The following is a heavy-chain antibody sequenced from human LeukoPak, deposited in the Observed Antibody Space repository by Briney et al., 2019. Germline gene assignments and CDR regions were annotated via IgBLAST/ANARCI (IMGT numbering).Heavy chain of an antibody. CDR1: GFTFSSYV. D-gene: IGHD2-21*01. CDR2: SRDKANSYST. J-gene: IGHJ4*02. CDR3: APLSPID. Sequence: GGSLRLSCAASGFTFSSYVMRWVRQAPGKGLEWVGRSRDKANSYSTEYAASVKGRFTISRDDSKNSLYLQMNSLKTEDTAVYYCAPLSPIDWGQGTLVTVSS. V-gene: IGHV3-72*01.